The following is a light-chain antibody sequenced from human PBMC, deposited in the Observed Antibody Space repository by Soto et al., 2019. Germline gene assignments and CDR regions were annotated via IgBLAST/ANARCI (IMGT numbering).Light chain of an antibody. CDR2: EVS. CDR3: SLYTSENAYV. J-gene: IGLJ1*01. V-gene: IGLV2-18*01. CDR1: STDFVSYNR. Sequence: QSALTQPPSVSGAPGQSVTISCTGTSTDFVSYNRVSWYQQPPGTAPNLMIYEVSKRPSGVPDRFSGSKSGNTASLTISGLQAPDEADYYCSLYTSENAYVFGTGTKVTVI.